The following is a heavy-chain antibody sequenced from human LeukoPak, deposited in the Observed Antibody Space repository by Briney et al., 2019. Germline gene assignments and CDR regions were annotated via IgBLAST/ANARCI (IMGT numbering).Heavy chain of an antibody. J-gene: IGHJ4*02. CDR2: IRYDGSNK. Sequence: GGSLRLSCAASGFTFSSYGMHWVRQAPGKGLEWVAFIRYDGSNKYYADSVKGRFTIPRDNSKNTLYLQMNSLRAEDTAVYYCAKASRDGYNWGLMNYWGQGTLVTVSS. CDR3: AKASRDGYNWGLMNY. CDR1: GFTFSSYG. V-gene: IGHV3-30*02. D-gene: IGHD5-24*01.